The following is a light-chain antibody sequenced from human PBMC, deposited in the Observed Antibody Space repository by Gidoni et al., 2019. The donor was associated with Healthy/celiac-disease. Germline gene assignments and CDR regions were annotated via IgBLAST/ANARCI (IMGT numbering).Light chain of an antibody. CDR3: YSAADNYRV. J-gene: IGLJ2*01. V-gene: IGLV3-27*01. CDR1: VLAKKY. Sequence: SYELTQPSSVSVSPGQTARITCSGDVLAKKYARWFQQKPGQAPVLVIYKDSERPSGIPERFSGSSSGTTVTLTIIGAQVEDEADYYCYSAADNYRVFGGGTKLTVL. CDR2: KDS.